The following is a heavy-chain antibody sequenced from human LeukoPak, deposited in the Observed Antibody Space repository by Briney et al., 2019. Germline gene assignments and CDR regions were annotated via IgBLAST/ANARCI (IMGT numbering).Heavy chain of an antibody. CDR3: ARLYDSGYYLFDY. J-gene: IGHJ4*02. V-gene: IGHV3-21*01. CDR2: TSSSSSYI. D-gene: IGHD3-22*01. CDR1: GFTFSSYT. Sequence: GGSLRLSCVASGFTFSSYTMNWVRQAPGKGLEWVSSTSSSSSYINYADSVKGRFTISRDNAKNSLYLQMNSLRAEDTAVYYCARLYDSGYYLFDYWGQGTLVIVSS.